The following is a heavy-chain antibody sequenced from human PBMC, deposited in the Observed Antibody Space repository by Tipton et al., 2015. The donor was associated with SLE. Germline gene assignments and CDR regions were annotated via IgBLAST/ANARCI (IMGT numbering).Heavy chain of an antibody. J-gene: IGHJ6*02. D-gene: IGHD4-17*01. CDR1: GFTFDHYG. Sequence: VQLVQSGGGLVQPGGSLRLSCAASGFTFDHYGMNWVRQAPGKGLEWVSGIKWNGESTGYADSVKGRFTISRDNAKNSLYLQMSSLRAEDTALYYCARALRSDGDYVFYGMDVWGQGTTVIVSS. CDR2: IKWNGEST. V-gene: IGHV3-20*04. CDR3: ARALRSDGDYVFYGMDV.